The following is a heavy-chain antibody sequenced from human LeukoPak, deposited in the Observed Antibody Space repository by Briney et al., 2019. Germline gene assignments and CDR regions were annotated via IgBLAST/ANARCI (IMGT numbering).Heavy chain of an antibody. CDR2: IKQDGSEK. CDR1: GFTFSSNW. J-gene: IGHJ4*02. V-gene: IGHV3-7*01. D-gene: IGHD5-12*01. Sequence: RPGGSLRLSCATSGFTFSSNWMSWVRHAPGRGLDWVANIKQDGSEKYYVDSVKGRFTISRDNAKNSLYLQMNSLRTEDTAVYYCAREGLRYPGYFDYWGQGTLVTVSS. CDR3: AREGLRYPGYFDY.